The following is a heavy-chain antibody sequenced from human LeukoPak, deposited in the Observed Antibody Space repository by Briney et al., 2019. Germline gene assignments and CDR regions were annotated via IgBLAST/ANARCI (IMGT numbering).Heavy chain of an antibody. CDR1: GGSFSGYY. V-gene: IGHV4-34*01. J-gene: IGHJ4*02. D-gene: IGHD6-13*01. CDR3: ARGVAAAGYFDY. Sequence: SETLSLTCAVYGGSFSGYYWSWIRQPPGKGLEWIGEINHSGSTNYNPSLKSRVTMSVDTSKNQFSLKLSSVTAADTAVYYCARGVAAAGYFDYWGQGTLVTVSS. CDR2: INHSGST.